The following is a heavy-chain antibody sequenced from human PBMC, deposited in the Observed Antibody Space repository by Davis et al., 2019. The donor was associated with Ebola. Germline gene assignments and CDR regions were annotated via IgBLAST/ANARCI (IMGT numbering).Heavy chain of an antibody. CDR3: ARAVYTGSHYGDFDY. V-gene: IGHV3-48*02. CDR1: GFTFNSYT. J-gene: IGHJ4*02. CDR2: ISTTSSTI. D-gene: IGHD1-26*01. Sequence: GESLKISCAASGFTFNSYTMNWVRQAPGKGLEWLSYISTTSSTIYYADSVKGRFTISRDNAKNSLYLQMSSLRDDDTAVYYCARAVYTGSHYGDFDYWGQGTLVTVSS.